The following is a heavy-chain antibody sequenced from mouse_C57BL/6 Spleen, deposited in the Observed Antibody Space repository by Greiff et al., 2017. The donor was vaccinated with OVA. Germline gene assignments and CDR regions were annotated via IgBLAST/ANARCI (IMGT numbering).Heavy chain of an antibody. CDR3: ARGRYFDV. Sequence: EVKLVESGGGLVKPGGSLKLSCAASGFTFSDYGLPLVRQAPAKGLAWVAYISSGSSTIYYADTVKGRFTISRDNAKNTLFLQMTSLRSEDTAMYYCARGRYFDVWGTGTTVTVSS. CDR2: ISSGSSTI. V-gene: IGHV5-17*01. J-gene: IGHJ1*03. CDR1: GFTFSDYG.